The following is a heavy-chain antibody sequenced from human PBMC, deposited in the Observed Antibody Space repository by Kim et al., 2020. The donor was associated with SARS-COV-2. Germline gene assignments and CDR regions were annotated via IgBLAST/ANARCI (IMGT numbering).Heavy chain of an antibody. J-gene: IGHJ4*02. Sequence: SETLSLTCTVSGGSVRSSSYYWGWIRQPPGKGLEWIGSIYYSGSTYYNPSLKSRVTISIDTSKNQFSLHLNSVTAAGTAVYYCAGDDRDISPLSGDFDCWGQGTLVTVSS. D-gene: IGHD3-10*01. CDR3: AGDDRDISPLSGDFDC. CDR2: IYYSGST. CDR1: GGSVRSSSYY. V-gene: IGHV4-39*07.